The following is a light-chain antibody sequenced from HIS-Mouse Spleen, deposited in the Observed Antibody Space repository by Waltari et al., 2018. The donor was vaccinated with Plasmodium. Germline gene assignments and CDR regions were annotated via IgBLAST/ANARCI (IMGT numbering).Light chain of an antibody. CDR2: EDS. CDR3: YSTDSSGNHRV. Sequence: SYELTQPPSVSVSPGQTARITCSGAALPKKYAYWYQQKSGQPPVRGIYEDSKRPAGIPERCAGSGSWTRATLTISGGQVEDEADYYCYSTDSSGNHRVFGGGTKLTVL. CDR1: ALPKKY. J-gene: IGLJ3*02. V-gene: IGLV3-10*01.